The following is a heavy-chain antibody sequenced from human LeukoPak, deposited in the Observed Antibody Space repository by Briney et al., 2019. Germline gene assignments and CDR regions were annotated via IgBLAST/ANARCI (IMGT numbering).Heavy chain of an antibody. CDR2: LKQDGSEK. J-gene: IGHJ4*02. D-gene: IGHD3-10*01. CDR3: ARDDGFYSASGIYQNYFDH. Sequence: GGSLRLSCAASGFTFSAYWMSWVRQAPGKGLEWVANLKQDGSEKYYVDSVKGRFTISRDNAKNSLYLQMNSLRGEDTAVYYCARDDGFYSASGIYQNYFDHWGQGILVAVSP. V-gene: IGHV3-7*01. CDR1: GFTFSAYW.